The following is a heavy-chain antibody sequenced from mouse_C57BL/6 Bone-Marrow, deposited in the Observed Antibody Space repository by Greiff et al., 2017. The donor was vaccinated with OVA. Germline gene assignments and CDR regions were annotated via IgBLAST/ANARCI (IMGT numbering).Heavy chain of an antibody. CDR3: ARSRAYDGPYWYFDV. V-gene: IGHV1-64*01. D-gene: IGHD2-3*01. CDR1: GYTFTSYW. Sequence: VQLQQPGAELVKPGASVKLSCKASGYTFTSYWMHWVKQRPGQGLEWIGMIHPNSGSTNYNEKFKSKATLTVDKSSSTAYMQLSSLTSEDSAVYYCARSRAYDGPYWYFDVWGTGTTVTVSS. J-gene: IGHJ1*03. CDR2: IHPNSGST.